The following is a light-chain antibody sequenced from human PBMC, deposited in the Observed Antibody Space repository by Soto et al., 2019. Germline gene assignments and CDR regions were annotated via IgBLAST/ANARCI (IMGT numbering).Light chain of an antibody. Sequence: DIQMTQSPPTLSAYVGDRVTITCRASQRISNWLAWYQQKLGKAPKLLIYDASSLESGVPSRFSGSGSGTEFTLIISSLQPDDFATYYCQQYTPDSPWTFGQGTKVDIK. J-gene: IGKJ1*01. CDR1: QRISNW. CDR2: DAS. V-gene: IGKV1-5*01. CDR3: QQYTPDSPWT.